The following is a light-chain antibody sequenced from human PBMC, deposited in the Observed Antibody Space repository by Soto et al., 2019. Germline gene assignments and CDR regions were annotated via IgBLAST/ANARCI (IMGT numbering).Light chain of an antibody. V-gene: IGKV3D-15*01. J-gene: IGKJ5*01. CDR1: QSINRD. CDR2: GAS. Sequence: EIVMTQSPATASASPGESATLSFRASQSINRDLAWYEQKTGQTPRSVIYGASTWGTGVPPRFTGSGSGTEFNLTISKLQSEDFAVYEGQQSHSWTITFRQVTRLEIK. CDR3: QQSHSWTIT.